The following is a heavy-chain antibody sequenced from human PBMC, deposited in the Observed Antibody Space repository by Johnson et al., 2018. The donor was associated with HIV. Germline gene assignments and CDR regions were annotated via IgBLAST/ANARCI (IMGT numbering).Heavy chain of an antibody. CDR1: GFTFDDYA. Sequence: VQLVESGGGVVRPGGSLRLSCTIYGFTFDDYAMSWVRRVPGKGLEWVANIKQDGSEKYYMDSVKGRFTISRDNAKNSLYLQMNSLRAEDTAVYYCARGIVGAEEGAFDIWGQGTLVTVSS. CDR2: IKQDGSEK. V-gene: IGHV3-7*01. J-gene: IGHJ3*02. D-gene: IGHD1-26*01. CDR3: ARGIVGAEEGAFDI.